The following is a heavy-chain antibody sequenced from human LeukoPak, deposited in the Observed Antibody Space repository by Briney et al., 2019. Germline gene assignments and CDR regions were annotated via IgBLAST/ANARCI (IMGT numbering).Heavy chain of an antibody. CDR1: GGSISSGGYY. J-gene: IGHJ5*02. D-gene: IGHD2-21*02. V-gene: IGHV4-31*03. CDR3: ARDRGVTAKRGWFDP. CDR2: IYYSGST. Sequence: SQTLSLTCTVSGGSISSGGYYWSWIRQHPGKGLEWIGYIYYSGSTYYSPSLKSRVTISVDTSKNQFSLKLSSVTAADTAVYYCARDRGVTAKRGWFDPWGQGTLVTVSS.